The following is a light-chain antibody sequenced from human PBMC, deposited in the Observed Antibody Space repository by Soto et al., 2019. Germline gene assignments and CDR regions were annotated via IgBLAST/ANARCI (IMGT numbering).Light chain of an antibody. CDR1: SSDVGGYNY. Sequence: QSALTQPASVSGSPGQSITISCTGTSSDVGGYNYVSWYQQHPGKAPKLMIYDVANRPSGVSNRFSGSKSGNTASLTISGIQAEDEADYYCSSLTASNSFVFGTGTKVTVL. CDR2: DVA. V-gene: IGLV2-14*01. J-gene: IGLJ1*01. CDR3: SSLTASNSFV.